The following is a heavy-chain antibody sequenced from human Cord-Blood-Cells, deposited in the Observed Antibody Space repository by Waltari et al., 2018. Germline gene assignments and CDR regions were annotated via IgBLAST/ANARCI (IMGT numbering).Heavy chain of an antibody. D-gene: IGHD2-15*01. V-gene: IGHV4-34*01. J-gene: IGHJ4*02. CDR1: GGSFSGYY. CDR2: INHSGST. CDR3: ARRAATTVDY. Sequence: QVQLQQWGAGLLKPSETLSLTCAVYGGSFSGYYWSWIRQPPGKGLEWIGEINHSGSTNYHPSLKSRVTISVDTSKNQFALKLSSVTAADTAVYYCARRAATTVDYWGQGTLVTVSS.